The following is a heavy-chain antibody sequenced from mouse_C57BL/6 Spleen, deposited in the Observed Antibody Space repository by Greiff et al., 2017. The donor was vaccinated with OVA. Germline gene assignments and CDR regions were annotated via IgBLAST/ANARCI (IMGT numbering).Heavy chain of an antibody. Sequence: EVQLQQSGPELVKPGASVKISCKASGYTFTDYYMNWVKQSHGKSLEWIGDINPNNGGTSYNQKFKGKATLTVDKSSSTAYMELRSLTSEDSAVYYCARSYYYDYDGLDYWGQGTTLTVSS. J-gene: IGHJ2*01. V-gene: IGHV1-26*01. CDR3: ARSYYYDYDGLDY. D-gene: IGHD2-4*01. CDR2: INPNNGGT. CDR1: GYTFTDYY.